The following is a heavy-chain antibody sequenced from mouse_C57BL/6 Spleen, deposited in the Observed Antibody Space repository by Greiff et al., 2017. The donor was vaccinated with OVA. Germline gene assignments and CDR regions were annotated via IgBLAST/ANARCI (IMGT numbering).Heavy chain of an antibody. CDR3: ATLFLFAY. J-gene: IGHJ3*01. CDR2: ISGGGGNT. V-gene: IGHV5-9*04. CDR1: GFTFSSYT. Sequence: EVHLVESGGGLVKPGGSLKLSCAASGFTFSSYTMSWVRQTPEKRLEWVATISGGGGNTYYPDSVKGRFTISRDNAKNTLYLQMSSLRSEDTAVYYCATLFLFAYWGKGTLVTVSA.